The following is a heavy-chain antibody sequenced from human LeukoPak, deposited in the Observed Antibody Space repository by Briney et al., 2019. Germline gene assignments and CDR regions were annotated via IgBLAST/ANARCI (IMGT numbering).Heavy chain of an antibody. Sequence: GGSLRLSCAASGFTFSTYAMHWVRQAPGKGLEWVANIKQDGSEKYYVDSVKGRFTISRDNAKNSLYLQMNSLRAEDTAVYYCAKPTDYWGQGTLVTVSS. D-gene: IGHD1-14*01. V-gene: IGHV3-7*01. J-gene: IGHJ4*02. CDR1: GFTFSTYA. CDR3: AKPTDY. CDR2: IKQDGSEK.